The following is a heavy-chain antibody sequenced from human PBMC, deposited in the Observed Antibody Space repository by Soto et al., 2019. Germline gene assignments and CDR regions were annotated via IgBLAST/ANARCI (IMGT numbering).Heavy chain of an antibody. Sequence: PGESLKISCKGSGYSFTSYWIGWVRQMPGKGLEWMGIIYPGDSDTRYSPSFQGQVTISADKSISTAYLQWSSLKASDTAMYYCAIAPQPLYYYYYMHVWGKGTTVTVSS. D-gene: IGHD1-1*01. J-gene: IGHJ6*03. CDR2: IYPGDSDT. V-gene: IGHV5-51*01. CDR3: AIAPQPLYYYYYMHV. CDR1: GYSFTSYW.